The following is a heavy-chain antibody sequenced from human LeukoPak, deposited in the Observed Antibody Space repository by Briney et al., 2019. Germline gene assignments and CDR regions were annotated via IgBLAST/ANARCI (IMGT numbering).Heavy chain of an antibody. V-gene: IGHV3-21*01. D-gene: IGHD2-2*01. CDR3: ARALRQYCSSTSCEYMDV. J-gene: IGHJ6*03. Sequence: GGSLRLSCAASGFTFSSYSMNWVRQAPGKGLEWVSSISSSSSYIYYADSVKGRFTISRDNAKNSLYLQMNSLRAEDTAVYYCARALRQYCSSTSCEYMDVWGKGTTVTVSS. CDR2: ISSSSSYI. CDR1: GFTFSSYS.